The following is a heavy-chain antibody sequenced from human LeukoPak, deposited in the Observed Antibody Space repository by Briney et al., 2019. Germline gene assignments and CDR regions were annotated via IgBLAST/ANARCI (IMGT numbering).Heavy chain of an antibody. CDR3: ARDRDWNYWFDA. CDR1: GGSIRSYY. Sequence: SEALSLTCTVSGGSIRSYYWNWIRQPAGKGLEWIGRIYTTGITNYNPSLKSRVTMSVDTSKNDFSLKLSSVTAADTAVYYCARDRDWNYWFDAWGQGTLVTVST. D-gene: IGHD1-7*01. V-gene: IGHV4-4*07. CDR2: IYTTGIT. J-gene: IGHJ5*02.